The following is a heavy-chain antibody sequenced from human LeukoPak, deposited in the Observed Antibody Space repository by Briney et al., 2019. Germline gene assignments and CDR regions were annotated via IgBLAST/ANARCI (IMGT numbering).Heavy chain of an antibody. CDR1: DGSISSYY. CDR2: IYYSGST. V-gene: IGHV4-59*01. Sequence: SETLSLTCTVSDGSISSYYWSWIRQPPGKGLEWIGYIYYSGSTNYNPSLKSRVTISVDTSKNQFSLKLSSVTAADTAVYFCARVGTMDLTWVDPWGQGTLVTVSS. J-gene: IGHJ5*02. D-gene: IGHD4/OR15-4a*01. CDR3: ARVGTMDLTWVDP.